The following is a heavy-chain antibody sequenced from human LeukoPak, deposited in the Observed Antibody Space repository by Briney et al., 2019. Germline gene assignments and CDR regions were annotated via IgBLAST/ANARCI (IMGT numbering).Heavy chain of an antibody. CDR3: ARFLGTALDY. Sequence: SLTLSLTCAISGESVSSNSATWNWIRQSPSRGLEWLGRAYYRSKWYYDYAVSVKSRITINPDTSKNQFSLQLNSVTPEDTAVYYCARFLGTALDYWGQGTLVTVSS. J-gene: IGHJ4*02. V-gene: IGHV6-1*01. CDR2: AYYRSKWYY. D-gene: IGHD2-21*02. CDR1: GESVSSNSAT.